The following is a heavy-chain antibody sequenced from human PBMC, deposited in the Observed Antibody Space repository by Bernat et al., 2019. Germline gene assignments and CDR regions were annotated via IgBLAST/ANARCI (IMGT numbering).Heavy chain of an antibody. V-gene: IGHV4-39*01. CDR2: IYYSGST. J-gene: IGHJ6*02. Sequence: QLQLQESGPGLVKPSETLSLICTVSGGSISSSSYYWGWIRQPPGKGLEWIGSIYYSGSTYYNPSLKSRVTISVDTSKNQFSLKLSSVTAADTAVYYCARQLDYYYGMDVWGQGTTVTVSS. CDR1: GGSISSSSYY. CDR3: ARQLDYYYGMDV.